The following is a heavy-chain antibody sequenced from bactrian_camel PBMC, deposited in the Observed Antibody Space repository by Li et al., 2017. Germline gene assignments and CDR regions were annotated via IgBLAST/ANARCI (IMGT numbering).Heavy chain of an antibody. Sequence: VQLVESGGGSVQAGGSLRLSCAAAASGPTDSSNCMGWFRQAPGKEREGVASILTAAGHTYYADSVKGRFTISQDNAKTTVTLQTNNLQPEDTGTYYCAAGRGTQVTVS. CDR1: GPTDSSNC. J-gene: IGHJ4*01. V-gene: IGHV3S40*01. CDR2: ILTAAGHT.